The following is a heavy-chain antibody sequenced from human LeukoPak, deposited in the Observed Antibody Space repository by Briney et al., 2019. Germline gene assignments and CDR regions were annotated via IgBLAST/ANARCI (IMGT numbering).Heavy chain of an antibody. J-gene: IGHJ4*02. CDR1: GDTFNNYA. Sequence: SVKVSCKASGDTFNNYAISWVRQAPGQGLEWMGRVIPFLGLSNYVQKFQERVTITADTSTSTAYMELRSLRSEDTAVYYCTRASAGYSNSKLDYWGQGTLVTVSS. CDR2: VIPFLGLS. V-gene: IGHV1-69*04. D-gene: IGHD6-13*01. CDR3: TRASAGYSNSKLDY.